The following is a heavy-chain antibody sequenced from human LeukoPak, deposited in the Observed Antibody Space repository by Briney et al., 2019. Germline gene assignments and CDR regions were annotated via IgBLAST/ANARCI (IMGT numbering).Heavy chain of an antibody. CDR1: GFTSSSYW. D-gene: IGHD2-15*01. Sequence: GGSLRLSCAASGFTSSSYWMSWVRQAPGKGLEWVANIKQDGSEKYYVDSVKGRFTISRDNAKNSLYLQMNSLRAEDTAVYYCMSPGWYDAFDVWGQGTMVTVSS. V-gene: IGHV3-7*02. J-gene: IGHJ3*01. CDR2: IKQDGSEK. CDR3: MSPGWYDAFDV.